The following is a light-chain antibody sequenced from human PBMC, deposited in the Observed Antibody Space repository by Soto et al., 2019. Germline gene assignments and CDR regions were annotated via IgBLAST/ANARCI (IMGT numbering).Light chain of an antibody. CDR1: QSVSVD. Sequence: EILMTQSTATLSGSPGERATLSCMASQSVSVDLAWYQQKPGQAPRLLIYGASTRATGMPARFSGSGSGTEFTLTISSLQSEDFAVYYCQQYQKWHLTFCGGTKVEIK. CDR2: GAS. CDR3: QQYQKWHLT. V-gene: IGKV3-15*01. J-gene: IGKJ4*01.